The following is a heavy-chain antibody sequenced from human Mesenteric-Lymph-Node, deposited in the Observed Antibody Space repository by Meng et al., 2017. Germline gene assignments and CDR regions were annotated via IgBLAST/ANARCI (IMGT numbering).Heavy chain of an antibody. CDR2: MNPNSGNT. CDR1: GYTFTSYD. D-gene: IGHD3-3*01. J-gene: IGHJ3*02. Sequence: ASVKVSCKASGYTFTSYDINWVRQATGQGLEWMGWMNPNSGNTGYAQKFQGRVTMTRDTSTSTVYMELSSLRSEDTAVYYCAVRIEYAFDIWGQGTMVTVSS. V-gene: IGHV1-8*02. CDR3: AVRIEYAFDI.